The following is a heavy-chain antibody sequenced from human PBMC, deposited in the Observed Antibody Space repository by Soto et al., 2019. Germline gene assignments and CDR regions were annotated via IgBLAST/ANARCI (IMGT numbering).Heavy chain of an antibody. CDR2: VYYTGTT. Sequence: QVQLQESGQGLLKPSETLSLTCTVSGGSISSYFYIWVRQPPGKGLEWIGSVYYTGTTDYNPSLKSRVPMSVDASKTQFSLNLRSVPAADTAVYYCARDLAAVPRAFDYWGRGTLVTVSS. CDR3: ARDLAAVPRAFDY. CDR1: GGSISSYF. J-gene: IGHJ4*02. V-gene: IGHV4-59*01. D-gene: IGHD6-13*01.